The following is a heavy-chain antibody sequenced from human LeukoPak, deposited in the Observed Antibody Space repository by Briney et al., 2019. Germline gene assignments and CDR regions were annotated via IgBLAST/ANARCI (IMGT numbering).Heavy chain of an antibody. J-gene: IGHJ4*02. CDR2: IYHSGST. CDR3: VRGDNYRFDY. CDR1: GGSISSSNW. V-gene: IGHV4-4*02. Sequence: SGTLSLTCAVSGGSISSSNWWSWVRQPPGKGLEWIGEIYHSGSTNYNPSLKSRVTTSVDKSKNQFSLKLSSVTAADTAVYYCVRGDNYRFDYWGQGTLVTVSS. D-gene: IGHD5-24*01.